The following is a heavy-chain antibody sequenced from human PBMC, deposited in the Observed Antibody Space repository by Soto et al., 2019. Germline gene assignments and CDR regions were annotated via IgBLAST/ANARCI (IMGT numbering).Heavy chain of an antibody. Sequence: GGSLSLSCAASGFTFSSDAMSWVPPAPGKGLEWVSAISGSGGSTYYTESVKGGFTISRDNSNNTLYLQMNSLRAEDTAVYYCANPLGWNEDPASDSYGMDVWGQGTTVTVCS. CDR3: ANPLGWNEDPASDSYGMDV. CDR1: GFTFSSDA. J-gene: IGHJ6*02. V-gene: IGHV3-23*01. CDR2: ISGSGGST. D-gene: IGHD1-1*01.